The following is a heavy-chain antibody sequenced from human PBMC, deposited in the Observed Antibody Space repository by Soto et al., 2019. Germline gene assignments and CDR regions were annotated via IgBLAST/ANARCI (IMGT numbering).Heavy chain of an antibody. CDR3: AKERGGYSGYDLEYYFDY. Sequence: GGSLRLSCAASGFTFSSYAMSWVRQAPGKGLEWVSAISGSGGSTYYADSVKGRFTISRDNSKNTLYLQMNSLRAEDTAVYYCAKERGGYSGYDLEYYFDYWGQGTLVTVSS. D-gene: IGHD5-12*01. J-gene: IGHJ4*02. CDR1: GFTFSSYA. CDR2: ISGSGGST. V-gene: IGHV3-23*01.